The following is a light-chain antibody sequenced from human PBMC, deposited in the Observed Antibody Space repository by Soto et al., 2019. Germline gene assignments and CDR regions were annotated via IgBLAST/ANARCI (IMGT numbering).Light chain of an antibody. CDR1: QVIRND. CDR3: LQHYRYPRT. V-gene: IGKV1-17*01. Sequence: DIQMTQSPSSLSASVGDRFTIAFLSSQVIRNDLGWYQQKPGKAPKRLIYAAYTLQSGVPSRFSGSGSGTEFTLTISSLQAEDFATYYCLQHYRYPRTFGQGTKVDI. CDR2: AAY. J-gene: IGKJ1*01.